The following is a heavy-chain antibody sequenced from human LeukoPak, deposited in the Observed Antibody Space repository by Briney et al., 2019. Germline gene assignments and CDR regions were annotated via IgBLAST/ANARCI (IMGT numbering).Heavy chain of an antibody. Sequence: SETLSLTCIVSADSINSHYWSWIRQPPGKGLEWIGYIYYSGSTNNNPSLKSRVTISVDTSKNQFSLKLSSVTAADTAVYYCARDRGLWYFDLWGRGTLVTVSS. CDR1: ADSINSHY. CDR2: IYYSGST. CDR3: ARDRGLWYFDL. D-gene: IGHD2-15*01. J-gene: IGHJ2*01. V-gene: IGHV4-59*11.